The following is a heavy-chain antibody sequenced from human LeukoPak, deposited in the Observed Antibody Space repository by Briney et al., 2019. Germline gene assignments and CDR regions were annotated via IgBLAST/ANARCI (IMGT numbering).Heavy chain of an antibody. CDR3: ARDRQGYYYYMDV. J-gene: IGHJ6*03. Sequence: SETLSLTCTVSGGSISSGGYYWIWIRQHPGKGLEWIGYIYYSGSTYYNPSLKSRVTISVDTSKNQFSLKLSSVTAADTAVYYCARDRQGYYYYMDVWGKGTTVTVSS. CDR1: GGSISSGGYY. CDR2: IYYSGST. V-gene: IGHV4-31*03.